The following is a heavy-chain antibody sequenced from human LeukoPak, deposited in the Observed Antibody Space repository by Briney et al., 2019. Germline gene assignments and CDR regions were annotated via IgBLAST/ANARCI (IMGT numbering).Heavy chain of an antibody. V-gene: IGHV4-34*01. CDR1: GFPFSSYG. CDR2: INHSGST. Sequence: LRLSCAASGFPFSSYGMHWVRQAPGKGLEWIGEINHSGSTNYNPSLKSRVTISVDTSKNQFSLKLSSVTAADTAVYYCASRARFYYYYGMDVWGQGTTVTVSS. CDR3: ASRARFYYYYGMDV. J-gene: IGHJ6*02. D-gene: IGHD3-10*01.